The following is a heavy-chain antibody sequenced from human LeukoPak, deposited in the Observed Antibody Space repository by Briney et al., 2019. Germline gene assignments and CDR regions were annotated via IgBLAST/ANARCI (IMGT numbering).Heavy chain of an antibody. CDR2: ISYDGSNK. J-gene: IGHJ5*02. CDR3: AKDLLRFLEWPSNWFDP. D-gene: IGHD3-3*01. CDR1: GFTFSSYA. Sequence: GGSLRLSCAASGFTFSSYAMHWVRQAPGKGLEWVAVISYDGSNKYYADSVKGRFTISRDNSKNTLYLQMNSLRAEDTAVYYCAKDLLRFLEWPSNWFDPWGQGTLVTVSS. V-gene: IGHV3-30-3*01.